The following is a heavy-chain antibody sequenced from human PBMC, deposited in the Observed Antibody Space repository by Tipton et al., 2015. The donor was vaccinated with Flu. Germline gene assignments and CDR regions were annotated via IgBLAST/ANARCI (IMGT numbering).Heavy chain of an antibody. J-gene: IGHJ5*02. CDR3: ARGGWEPHGGWFDP. D-gene: IGHD1-26*01. CDR1: GYSITSSYY. Sequence: TLSLTCAVSGYSITSSYYWSWIRQSPGKGLEWIGQVFYSGTTNYNPSLKSRVTISLDKSKNQFSLNLNSMTTADTAVFYCARGGWEPHGGWFDPWGRGILVTVSS. CDR2: VFYSGTT. V-gene: IGHV4-59*01.